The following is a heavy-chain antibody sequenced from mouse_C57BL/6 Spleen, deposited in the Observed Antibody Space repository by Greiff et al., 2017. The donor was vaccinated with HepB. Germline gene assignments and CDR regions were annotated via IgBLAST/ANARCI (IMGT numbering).Heavy chain of an antibody. J-gene: IGHJ2*01. CDR2: VYPGDGDT. D-gene: IGHD3-3*01. CDR1: GYAFSSSW. Sequence: QVQLQQSGPELVKPGASVKISCKASGYAFSSSWMNWVKQRPGKGLEWIGGVYPGDGDTNYNGKFKGKATLTADKSSSTAYMQLSSLTSEDSAVYFCARGLGPDYWGQGTTLTVSS. CDR3: ARGLGPDY. V-gene: IGHV1-82*01.